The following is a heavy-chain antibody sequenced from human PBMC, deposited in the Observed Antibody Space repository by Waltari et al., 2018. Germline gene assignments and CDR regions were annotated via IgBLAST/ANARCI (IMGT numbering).Heavy chain of an antibody. V-gene: IGHV4-38-2*02. CDR3: ARVVPDKWNFPGYMDV. CDR1: CLSITSSVC. D-gene: IGHD1-1*01. Sequence: QVQLQESGPGLVKPSETLSLTCTISCLSITSSVCWVWVRQTPGQGLEWIGTVSNTGYTQYTPSFASRVTMSIDTSTDQFFVNLDSMTAADTAVYYCARVVPDKWNFPGYMDVWGKGTTVTVSS. J-gene: IGHJ6*03. CDR2: VSNTGYT.